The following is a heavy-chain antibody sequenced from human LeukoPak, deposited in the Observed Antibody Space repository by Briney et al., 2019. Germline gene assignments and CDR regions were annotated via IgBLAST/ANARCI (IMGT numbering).Heavy chain of an antibody. Sequence: PSETLSLTCTVSDGSISSYYWSWIRQPAGKGLEWIGRIYTTGSTNYNPSPTGGTNYNPSLRSRVTMSLDTSKNQFSLKLSSVTAADTAVYYCARDQGVRPLYYFDYWGQGALVTVSS. J-gene: IGHJ4*02. D-gene: IGHD3-10*01. CDR1: DGSISSYY. CDR3: ARDQGVRPLYYFDY. V-gene: IGHV4-4*07. CDR2: IYTTGSTNYNPSPTGGT.